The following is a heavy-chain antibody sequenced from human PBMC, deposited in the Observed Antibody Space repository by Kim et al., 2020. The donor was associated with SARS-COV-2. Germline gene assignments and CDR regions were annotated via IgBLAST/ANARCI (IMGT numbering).Heavy chain of an antibody. V-gene: IGHV1-46*01. Sequence: FQGRVTMTRDASTSTVYMELSSLRSEDTAVYYCARVGYSSGWPKGGYFQHWGQGTLVTVSS. D-gene: IGHD6-19*01. J-gene: IGHJ1*01. CDR3: ARVGYSSGWPKGGYFQH.